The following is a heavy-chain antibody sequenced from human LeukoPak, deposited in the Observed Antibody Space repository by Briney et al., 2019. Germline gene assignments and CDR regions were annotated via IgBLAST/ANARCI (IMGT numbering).Heavy chain of an antibody. CDR3: AKEVGSSWSYYYYYYMDV. CDR2: ISTSSSYI. D-gene: IGHD6-13*01. Sequence: GGSLRLSCAASGFTFNTYSMSWVRQAPGKGLEWVSSISTSSSYIYSADSVKGRFTISRDNAKNTLYLQMNSLRAEDTAVYYCAKEVGSSWSYYYYYYMDVWGKGTTVTVSS. V-gene: IGHV3-21*01. J-gene: IGHJ6*03. CDR1: GFTFNTYS.